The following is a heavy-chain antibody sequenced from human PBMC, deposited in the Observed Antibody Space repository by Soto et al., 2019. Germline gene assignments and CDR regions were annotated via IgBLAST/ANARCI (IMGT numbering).Heavy chain of an antibody. D-gene: IGHD3-3*01. CDR1: GYTFTGYY. Sequence: ASVKVSCKASGYTFTGYYMHWVRQAPGQGLEWMGWINPNSGGTNYAQKFQGRVTMTRDTSISTAYMELSRLGSDDTAVYYCARDLRITIFGVELWGMDVWGQGTTVTVSS. J-gene: IGHJ6*02. CDR2: INPNSGGT. CDR3: ARDLRITIFGVELWGMDV. V-gene: IGHV1-2*02.